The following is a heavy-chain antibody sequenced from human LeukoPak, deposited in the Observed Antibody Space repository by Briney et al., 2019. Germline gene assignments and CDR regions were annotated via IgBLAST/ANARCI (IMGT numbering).Heavy chain of an antibody. J-gene: IGHJ6*02. CDR1: GFSLSNAW. D-gene: IGHD2-2*01. CDR2: SKSKTDGGTT. Sequence: GGSLRLSCAASGFSLSNAWMSWVRQAPGKGLEWVGRSKSKTDGGTTDYAAPVKGRFTISRDDSKNTLYLQMNSLKTEDTAVYYCTSSIVVVPAAIWAYYYYYGMDVWGQGTTVTVSS. V-gene: IGHV3-15*01. CDR3: TSSIVVVPAAIWAYYYYYGMDV.